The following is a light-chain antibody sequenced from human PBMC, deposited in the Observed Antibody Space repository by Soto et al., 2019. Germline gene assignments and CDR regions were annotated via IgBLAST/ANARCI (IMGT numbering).Light chain of an antibody. V-gene: IGKV3-15*01. CDR2: GAS. CDR1: QSISTH. Sequence: ETVMTQSPATLSVSPGERVTLFCRASQSISTHLAWYQQKVGQAPRLLIYGASTRATGIPARFSGSGSGTEFTLAINSLQSEDFAVYYCQQYNYQGTFGQGTKVEIK. J-gene: IGKJ1*01. CDR3: QQYNYQGT.